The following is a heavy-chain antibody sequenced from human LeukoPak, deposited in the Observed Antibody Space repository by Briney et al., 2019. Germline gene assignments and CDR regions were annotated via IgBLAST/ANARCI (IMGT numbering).Heavy chain of an antibody. D-gene: IGHD6-13*01. CDR2: IDPNSGGT. CDR1: GCTFTGYY. V-gene: IGHV1-2*02. CDR3: ARDTAAADPYYFDY. J-gene: IGHJ4*02. Sequence: ASVKVSCKASGCTFTGYYMHWVRQAPGQGLEWMGWIDPNSGGTNYAQKFQGRVTMTRDTSISTAYMELSRLRSDDTAVYYCARDTAAADPYYFDYWGQGTLVTVSS.